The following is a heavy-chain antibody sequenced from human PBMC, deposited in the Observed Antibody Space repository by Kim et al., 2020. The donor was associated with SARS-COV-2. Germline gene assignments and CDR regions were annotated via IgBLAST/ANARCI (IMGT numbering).Heavy chain of an antibody. CDR3: ATAPPIAVAGSYYYYYGMDV. CDR2: FDPEDGET. V-gene: IGHV1-24*01. CDR1: GYTLTELS. D-gene: IGHD6-19*01. J-gene: IGHJ6*02. Sequence: ASVKVSCKVSGYTLTELSMHWVRQAPGKGLEWMGGFDPEDGETIYAQKFQGRVTMTEDTSKDTPYMELSSLRSEDTAVYYCATAPPIAVAGSYYYYYGMDVWGQGTTVTVSS.